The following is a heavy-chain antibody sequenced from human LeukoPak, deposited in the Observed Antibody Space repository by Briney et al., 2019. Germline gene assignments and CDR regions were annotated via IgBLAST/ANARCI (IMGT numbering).Heavy chain of an antibody. CDR3: ARDKSGYMDV. J-gene: IGHJ6*03. V-gene: IGHV3-21*01. CDR2: ISSSRSYI. CDR1: GFTFSSYS. Sequence: TGGSLRLSCAASGFTFSSYSMNWVRQAPGKGLEWVSSISSSRSYIYYADSVKGRFTISRDNAKTSLYLQMNSLRAEDTAVYYCARDKSGYMDVWGKGTTVTVSS.